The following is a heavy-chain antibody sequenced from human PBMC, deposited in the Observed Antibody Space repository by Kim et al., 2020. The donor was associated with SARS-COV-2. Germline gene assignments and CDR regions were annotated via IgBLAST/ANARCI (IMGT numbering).Heavy chain of an antibody. D-gene: IGHD3-22*01. CDR1: GGSISSSSYY. CDR3: ARLPGLARYIEVNFDY. V-gene: IGHV4-39*01. Sequence: SETLSLTCTVSGGSISSSSYYWGWIRQPPGKGLEWIGSIYYSGSTYYNPSLKSRVTISVDTSKNQFSLKLSSVTAADTAVYYCARLPGLARYIEVNFDYWGQGTLVTVSS. CDR2: IYYSGST. J-gene: IGHJ4*02.